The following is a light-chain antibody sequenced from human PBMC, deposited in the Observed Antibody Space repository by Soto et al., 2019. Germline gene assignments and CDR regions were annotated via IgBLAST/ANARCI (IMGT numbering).Light chain of an antibody. CDR3: QQSYSTPPA. V-gene: IGKV1-39*01. Sequence: DIQMTQSPSSLSASVGDRVTXTCRASQSISSYLNWYQQKPGKAPKLLIYAASSLQSGVPSRFSGSGSGTDFTLTISSLQPEDFATYYCQQSYSTPPAFGQGTRLEIK. CDR1: QSISSY. CDR2: AAS. J-gene: IGKJ5*01.